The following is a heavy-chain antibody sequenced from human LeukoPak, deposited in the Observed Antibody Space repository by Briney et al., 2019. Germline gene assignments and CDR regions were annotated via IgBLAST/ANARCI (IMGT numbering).Heavy chain of an antibody. Sequence: PSETLSLTGTVSGGSISSGGYYWSWIRQHPGKGLEWIGYIYYSGSTYYNPSLKSRVTISVDTSKNQFSLKLSSVTAADTAVYYCATMMGTRGEDYWGQGTLVTVSS. D-gene: IGHD1-14*01. J-gene: IGHJ4*02. CDR2: IYYSGST. CDR1: GGSISSGGYY. V-gene: IGHV4-31*03. CDR3: ATMMGTRGEDY.